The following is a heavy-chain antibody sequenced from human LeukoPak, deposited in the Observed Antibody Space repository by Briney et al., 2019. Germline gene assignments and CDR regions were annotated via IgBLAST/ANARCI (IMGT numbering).Heavy chain of an antibody. J-gene: IGHJ5*02. Sequence: ASVKVSCKASAYTFTGYYMHWVRQAPGQGLEWMGRRNPNSGGTNFAQKFKGRVTMIRDTSINTAYMELSSLTSDDTAVYYCARADSIFGAPGQDPFDPWGQGTLVTVSS. CDR1: AYTFTGYY. D-gene: IGHD3-3*01. CDR3: ARADSIFGAPGQDPFDP. V-gene: IGHV1-2*06. CDR2: RNPNSGGT.